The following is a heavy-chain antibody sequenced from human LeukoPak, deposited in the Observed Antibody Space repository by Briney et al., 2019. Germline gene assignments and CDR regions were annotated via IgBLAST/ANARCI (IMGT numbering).Heavy chain of an antibody. CDR3: AREALHNWNDDGAFDY. CDR1: GYTFTSYG. V-gene: IGHV1-18*01. J-gene: IGHJ4*02. Sequence: AAVKVSCKASGYTFTSYGISWVRQAPGQGLEWMGWISAYNGNTNYAQKLQGRVTMTTDTSTSTDYMELRSLRSDDTDVYCCAREALHNWNDDGAFDYWGQGTLVTVSS. D-gene: IGHD1-1*01. CDR2: ISAYNGNT.